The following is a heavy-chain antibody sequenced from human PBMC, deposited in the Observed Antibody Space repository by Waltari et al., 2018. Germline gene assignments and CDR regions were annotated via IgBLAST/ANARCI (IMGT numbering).Heavy chain of an antibody. CDR2: IYHSGST. Sequence: QVQLQESGPGLVKPSETLSLTCAVSGYSISSGYYWGWIRQPPGKGLEWIGSIYHSGSTYYNPSLKSRVTISVDTSKNQFSLKLSSVTAADTAVYYCARHGEDIVATTFFDYWGQGTLVTVSS. D-gene: IGHD5-12*01. V-gene: IGHV4-38-2*01. CDR3: ARHGEDIVATTFFDY. J-gene: IGHJ4*02. CDR1: GYSISSGYY.